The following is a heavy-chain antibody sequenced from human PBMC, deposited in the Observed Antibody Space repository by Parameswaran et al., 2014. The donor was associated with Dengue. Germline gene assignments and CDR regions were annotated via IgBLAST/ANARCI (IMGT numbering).Heavy chain of an antibody. D-gene: IGHD3-16*01. Sequence: VRQMPGKGLEWIGYIYYSGSTNYNPSLKSRVSISVDTSKNQFSLRLTSVTAADTAVYYCARQLWGSSARYMDVWGRGTTVTVSS. CDR2: IYYSGST. V-gene: IGHV4-59*08. J-gene: IGHJ6*03. CDR3: ARQLWGSSARYMDV.